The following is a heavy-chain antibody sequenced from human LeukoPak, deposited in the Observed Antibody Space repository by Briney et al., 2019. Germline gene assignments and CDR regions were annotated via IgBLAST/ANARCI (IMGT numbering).Heavy chain of an antibody. V-gene: IGHV4-39*07. CDR3: ARDPIAAAAVDP. CDR2: IYYSGST. D-gene: IGHD6-13*01. CDR1: GGSISSSSYY. Sequence: SETLSLTCTVSGGSISSSSYYWGWIRQPPGKGLEWIGSIYYSGSTYYNPSLKSRVTISVDTSKNQFSLKLSSVTAADTAVYYCARDPIAAAAVDPWGQGTLVTVSS. J-gene: IGHJ5*02.